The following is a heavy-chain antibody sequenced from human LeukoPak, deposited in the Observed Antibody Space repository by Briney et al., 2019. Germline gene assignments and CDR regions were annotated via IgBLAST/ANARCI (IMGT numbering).Heavy chain of an antibody. CDR2: INHSGST. Sequence: KPSETLSLACAVYGGSFSGYYWSCIRQPPGKGLEWIGEINHSGSTNYNPSLKSRVTISVDTSKNQFTLKLSSVTAADTAVYYCARLATSSGYFYRTYYFDYWGQGTLVTVSS. V-gene: IGHV4-34*01. J-gene: IGHJ4*02. CDR1: GGSFSGYY. CDR3: ARLATSSGYFYRTYYFDY. D-gene: IGHD3-22*01.